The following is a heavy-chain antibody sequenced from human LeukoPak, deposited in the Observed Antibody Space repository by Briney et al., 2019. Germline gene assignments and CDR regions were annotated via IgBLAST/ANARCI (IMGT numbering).Heavy chain of an antibody. V-gene: IGHV3-30*02. Sequence: GGSLRLSCAASGFTFSSYGMHWVRRAPGKGLEWVAFIRYDGSNKNYADSVKGRFTISRDNAKNSLYLQMNSLRAEDTAVYYCAELGITMIGGVWGKGTTVTISS. CDR2: IRYDGSNK. CDR1: GFTFSSYG. CDR3: AELGITMIGGV. D-gene: IGHD3-10*02. J-gene: IGHJ6*04.